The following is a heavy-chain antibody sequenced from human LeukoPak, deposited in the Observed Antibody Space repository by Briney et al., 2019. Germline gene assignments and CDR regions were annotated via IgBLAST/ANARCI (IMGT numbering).Heavy chain of an antibody. CDR2: IYNSGST. Sequence: SETLSLTCTVSGGSISSSRYYWGWIRQPPGKGLEWIGSIYNSGSTYYNPSLKSRVTMSVDTSKNQFSLKLSSVTAADTAVYYCSGPLGDCGPFSLTKWGQGTRVTVSS. CDR1: GGSISSSRYY. J-gene: IGHJ4*02. CDR3: SGPLGDCGPFSLTK. D-gene: IGHD3-16*01. V-gene: IGHV4-39*03.